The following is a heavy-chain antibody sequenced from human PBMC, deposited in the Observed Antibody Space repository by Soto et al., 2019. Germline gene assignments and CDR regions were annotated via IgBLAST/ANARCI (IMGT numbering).Heavy chain of an antibody. V-gene: IGHV4-39*01. J-gene: IGHJ6*02. CDR2: IYYSGST. Sequence: PSETLSLTCTVSGGSISSSSYYWGWIHQPPGKGLEWIGSIYYSGSTYYNPSLKSRVTISVDTSKNQFSLKLSSVTAADTAVYYCARHLYYDFWSGYGNYGMDVWGQGTTVTVSS. D-gene: IGHD3-3*01. CDR1: GGSISSSSYY. CDR3: ARHLYYDFWSGYGNYGMDV.